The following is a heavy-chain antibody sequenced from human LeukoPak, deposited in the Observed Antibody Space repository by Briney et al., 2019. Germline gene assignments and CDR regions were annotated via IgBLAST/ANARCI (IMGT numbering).Heavy chain of an antibody. Sequence: GASVKVSCKASGYTFTDYNIHRVRQAPGQGLEWMGWINPNNGGTNYAQRFQGMVTMTRDTSISTAYMDLGSLKSADTATYFCSVWFGEFDHWGQGTLVTVSS. J-gene: IGHJ4*02. D-gene: IGHD3-10*01. CDR1: GYTFTDYN. CDR2: INPNNGGT. CDR3: SVWFGEFDH. V-gene: IGHV1-2*02.